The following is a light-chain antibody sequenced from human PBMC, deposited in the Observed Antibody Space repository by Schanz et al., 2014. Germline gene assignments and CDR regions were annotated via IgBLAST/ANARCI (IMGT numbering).Light chain of an antibody. CDR2: EVT. CDR1: SSDIGGYNF. V-gene: IGLV2-8*01. CDR3: AVWDDSLKAGV. J-gene: IGLJ3*02. Sequence: QSALTQPPSASGSPGQSVTISCTGTSSDIGGYNFVSWYQQHPGEAPKLMMYEVTKRPSGVPDRFSGSKSGNTASLTVSGLQSEDEADYYCAVWDDSLKAGVFGGGTKLTVL.